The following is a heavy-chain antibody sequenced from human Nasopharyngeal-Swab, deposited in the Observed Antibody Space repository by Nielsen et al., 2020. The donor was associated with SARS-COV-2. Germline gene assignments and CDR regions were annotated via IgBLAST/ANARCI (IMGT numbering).Heavy chain of an antibody. CDR3: ARGITWSNDF. CDR2: IKADGNHK. D-gene: IGHD3-3*01. CDR1: GFTFSNYW. V-gene: IGHV3-74*01. J-gene: IGHJ4*02. Sequence: GESLKISCAGSGFTFSNYWMHWVRQAPGKGLVWVSQIKADGNHKTYADSVKGRFTISRDNAKNTLFLQMNSLRAEDTAVYYCARGITWSNDFRGQGTLVTVSS.